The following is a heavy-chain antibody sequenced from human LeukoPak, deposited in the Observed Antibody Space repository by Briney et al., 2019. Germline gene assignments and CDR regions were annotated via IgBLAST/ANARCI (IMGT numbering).Heavy chain of an antibody. D-gene: IGHD3-10*01. J-gene: IGHJ4*02. Sequence: GSLRLSCAASGFTFSSYAMSWVRQAPGQGLEWVSAISGSGGSTYYADSVKGRFTISRDNSKNALYLQMNSLRAEDTAVYYCAKDIGMVRESEFDYWGQGTLVTVSS. CDR3: AKDIGMVRESEFDY. CDR2: ISGSGGST. CDR1: GFTFSSYA. V-gene: IGHV3-23*01.